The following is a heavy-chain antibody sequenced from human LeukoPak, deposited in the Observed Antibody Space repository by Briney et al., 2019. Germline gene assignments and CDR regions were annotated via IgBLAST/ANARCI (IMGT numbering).Heavy chain of an antibody. D-gene: IGHD2-15*01. CDR2: INPNSGGT. CDR1: GYTFTGYY. CDR3: ARDCSGGSCYPIYGMDV. V-gene: IGHV1-2*02. J-gene: IGHJ6*02. Sequence: GASVKVSCKASGYTFTGYYMHWVRQAPGQGLEWMGWINPNSGGTNYAQKFQGRVTMTRDTSISTAYMELSRLRSDDTAVYYCARDCSGGSCYPIYGMDVWGQGTTVTVSS.